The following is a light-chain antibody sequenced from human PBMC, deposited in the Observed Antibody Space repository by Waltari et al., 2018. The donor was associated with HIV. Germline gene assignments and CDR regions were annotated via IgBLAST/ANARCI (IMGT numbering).Light chain of an antibody. V-gene: IGLV1-44*01. Sequence: QSVLTQPPSASGTPGQRVTIPCSGSSPNIGSNPVNWYQQLPGAAPKLLIYTNNQRPSGVPDRFSGSKSGTSASLAISGLQSEDEADYYCAAWDDSLSGVVFGGGTKLTVL. CDR2: TNN. CDR3: AAWDDSLSGVV. CDR1: SPNIGSNP. J-gene: IGLJ2*01.